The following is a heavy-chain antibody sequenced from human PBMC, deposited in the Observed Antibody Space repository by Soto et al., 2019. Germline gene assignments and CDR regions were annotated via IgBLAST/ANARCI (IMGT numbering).Heavy chain of an antibody. V-gene: IGHV3-53*01. D-gene: IGHD1-26*01. CDR3: ARDLEVGASETNYYYGMDV. Sequence: GESLKISCKGSGYSFTSYWISWVRQAPGKGLEWVSVIYSGGSTYYADSVKGRFTISRDNSKNTLYLQMNSLRAEDTAVYYCARDLEVGASETNYYYGMDVWGQGTTVTVSS. CDR1: GYSFTSYW. CDR2: IYSGGST. J-gene: IGHJ6*02.